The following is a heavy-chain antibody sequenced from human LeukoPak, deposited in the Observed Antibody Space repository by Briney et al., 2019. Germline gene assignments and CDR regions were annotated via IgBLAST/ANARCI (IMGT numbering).Heavy chain of an antibody. CDR3: ARDRYCSGGSCYYYFDY. D-gene: IGHD2-15*01. J-gene: IGHJ4*02. CDR2: IIPIFGTA. CDR1: GGTFSGYA. V-gene: IGHV1-69*01. Sequence: GASVNVSCKASGGTFSGYAISWVRQAPGQGLEWMGGIIPIFGTANYAQKFQGRVTITADESTSTAYMEPSSLRSEDTAAYYCARDRYCSGGSCYYYFDYWGQGTLVTVSS.